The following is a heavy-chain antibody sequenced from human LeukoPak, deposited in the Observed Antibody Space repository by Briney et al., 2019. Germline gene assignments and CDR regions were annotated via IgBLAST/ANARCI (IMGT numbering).Heavy chain of an antibody. D-gene: IGHD2-2*01. CDR2: MNPNSGNT. V-gene: IGHV1-8*03. J-gene: IGHJ3*02. CDR3: ARVVIRVVPAAHDAFDI. CDR1: GYTFTSHD. Sequence: ASVKVSCKASGYTFTSHDINWVRQATGQGHEWMGWMNPNSGNTGYAQKFQGRVTITRNTSISTAYMELSRLRSEDTAVYYCARVVIRVVPAAHDAFDIWGQGTMVTVSS.